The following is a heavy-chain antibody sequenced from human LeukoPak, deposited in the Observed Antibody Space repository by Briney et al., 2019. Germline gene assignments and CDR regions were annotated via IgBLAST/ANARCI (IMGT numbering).Heavy chain of an antibody. D-gene: IGHD3-10*01. CDR2: IRYDGSNK. Sequence: PGGSLRLSCAASGFTFSSYGMHWVRQAPGKGLEWVAFIRYDGSNKYYADSVKGRFTISRDNSKNTLYLQMNSLRAEDTAVYYCVKALYYYGSGSYYNRPFDYWGQGTLVTVSS. V-gene: IGHV3-30*02. J-gene: IGHJ4*02. CDR1: GFTFSSYG. CDR3: VKALYYYGSGSYYNRPFDY.